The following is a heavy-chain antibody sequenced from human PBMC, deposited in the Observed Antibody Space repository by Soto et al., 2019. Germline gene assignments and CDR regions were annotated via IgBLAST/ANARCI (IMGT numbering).Heavy chain of an antibody. Sequence: GASVKVSCKASGGTFSSYAISWVRQAPGQGLEWMGGIIPIFGTANYAQKFQGRVTITADESTSTAYMELSSLRSEDTAVYYCARVGQWELLDAFDIWGQGTMVTVSS. D-gene: IGHD1-26*01. V-gene: IGHV1-69*13. CDR2: IIPIFGTA. J-gene: IGHJ3*02. CDR3: ARVGQWELLDAFDI. CDR1: GGTFSSYA.